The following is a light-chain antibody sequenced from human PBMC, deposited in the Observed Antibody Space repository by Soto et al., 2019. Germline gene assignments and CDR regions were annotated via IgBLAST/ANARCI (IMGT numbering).Light chain of an antibody. CDR3: QQYNKWPPWT. CDR2: GAS. J-gene: IGKJ1*01. Sequence: EIGMTQSPATLSVSPGERATLSCRASQSVSSNLAWYQQKPGQAPRLLIYGASTRATGIPARLSGSGSGTEFTLTISSRQSEDFAVYYCQQYNKWPPWTFGQGTKVEIK. CDR1: QSVSSN. V-gene: IGKV3-15*01.